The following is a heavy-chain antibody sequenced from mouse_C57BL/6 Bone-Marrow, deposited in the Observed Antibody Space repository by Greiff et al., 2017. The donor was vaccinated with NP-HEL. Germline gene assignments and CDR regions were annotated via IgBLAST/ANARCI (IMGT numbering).Heavy chain of an antibody. V-gene: IGHV12-3*01. Sequence: VQLQQSGPGLVKPSQSLFLTCSITGFPITSGYYWIWIRQSPGKPLEWMGYITHSGETFYNPSLQSPISITRETSKNQFFLQLNSVTTEDTAMYYCAGDIYYGNYGFAYWGQGTLVTVSA. CDR2: ITHSGET. D-gene: IGHD2-1*01. J-gene: IGHJ3*01. CDR1: GFPITSGYY. CDR3: AGDIYYGNYGFAY.